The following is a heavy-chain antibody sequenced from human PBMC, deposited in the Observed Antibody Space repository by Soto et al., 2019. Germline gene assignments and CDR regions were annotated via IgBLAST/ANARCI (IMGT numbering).Heavy chain of an antibody. CDR1: GGSFSGYY. CDR3: AREYGDYGVIDY. J-gene: IGHJ4*02. V-gene: IGHV4-34*01. Sequence: QVQLQQWGAGLLKPSETLSLTCAVYGGSFSGYYCSWIRQPPGKGLAWSGEINHSGSTNYNPSLKSRVTLSVDTSKNQFSLKLSSVTAADTAVYYCAREYGDYGVIDYWGQGTLVTVSS. CDR2: INHSGST. D-gene: IGHD4-17*01.